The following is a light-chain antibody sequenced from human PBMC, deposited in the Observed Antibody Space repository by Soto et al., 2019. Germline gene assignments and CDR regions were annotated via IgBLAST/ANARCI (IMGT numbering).Light chain of an antibody. CDR3: CSYGGSRAV. J-gene: IGLJ7*01. CDR2: EVS. CDR1: SSDVGSHNL. V-gene: IGLV2-23*02. Sequence: QSALTQPASLSGSPGQSITISCTGTSSDVGSHNLVSWYQQHPGQAPKLMIYEVSKRPLGVSARFSASKSGNTASLTISGLQAEYEADYYCCSYGGSRAVFGGGTQLTVL.